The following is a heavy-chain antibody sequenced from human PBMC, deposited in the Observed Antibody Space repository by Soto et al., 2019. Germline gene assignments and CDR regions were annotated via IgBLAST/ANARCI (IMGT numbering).Heavy chain of an antibody. V-gene: IGHV3-23*01. Sequence: EVQLLESGGGLGQPGGSLRLSCAASGFTFSSYAMRWVRQAPVKGLEWVSAISGSGGSTYYADSVKGRFTISRDNSKNTLYLQMNSLRAEDTAVHYCARRGSGSYYDYWGQGTLVTVSS. D-gene: IGHD1-26*01. J-gene: IGHJ4*02. CDR1: GFTFSSYA. CDR2: ISGSGGST. CDR3: ARRGSGSYYDY.